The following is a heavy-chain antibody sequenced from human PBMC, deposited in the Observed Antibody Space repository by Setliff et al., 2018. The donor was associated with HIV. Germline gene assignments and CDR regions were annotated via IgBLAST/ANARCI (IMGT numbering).Heavy chain of an antibody. CDR2: ISSSGGT. J-gene: IGHJ4*02. D-gene: IGHD3-22*01. CDR1: GGSISSGEFY. CDR3: ARVLPYDSTGFLLYYFDN. Sequence: SETLSLTCTVSGGSISSGEFYWSWIRQPPGKGLEWLGYISSSGGTDYNPSLNSRIIISIDTSKNQFSLRLSSVTAADTAVYFCARVLPYDSTGFLLYYFDNWGQGTLVTVSS. V-gene: IGHV4-30-4*08.